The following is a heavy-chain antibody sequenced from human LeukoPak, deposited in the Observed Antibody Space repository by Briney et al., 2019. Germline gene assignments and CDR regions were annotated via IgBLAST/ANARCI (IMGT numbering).Heavy chain of an antibody. CDR2: IYYSGST. CDR1: GGSISSGGYS. CDR3: ARVRGNIAASYSSGYYVPEYYFDY. V-gene: IGHV4-30-4*07. D-gene: IGHD3-22*01. Sequence: SSETLSLTCAVSGGSISSGGYSWSWIRQPPGKGLEWIGYIYYSGSTYYNPSLKSRVTISVDTSKNQFSLKLSSVTAADTAVYYCARVRGNIAASYSSGYYVPEYYFDYWGQGTLVTVSS. J-gene: IGHJ4*02.